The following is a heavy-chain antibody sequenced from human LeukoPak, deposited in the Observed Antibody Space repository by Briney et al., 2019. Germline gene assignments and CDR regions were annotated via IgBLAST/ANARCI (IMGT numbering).Heavy chain of an antibody. Sequence: GGSLRLSCAASGFTFSSHEMNWVRQAPGKGLEWVSYISSRGSAIYYADSVKGRFTISRDNAKNALYLQMNSLRAEDTAVYYCARGYAFYGDYVDYWGQGTLVTVSS. CDR3: ARGYAFYGDYVDY. CDR1: GFTFSSHE. J-gene: IGHJ4*02. D-gene: IGHD3-16*01. CDR2: ISSRGSAI. V-gene: IGHV3-48*03.